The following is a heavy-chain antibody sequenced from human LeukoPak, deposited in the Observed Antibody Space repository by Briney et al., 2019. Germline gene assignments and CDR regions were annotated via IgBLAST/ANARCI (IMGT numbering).Heavy chain of an antibody. CDR2: IYYRSKWYN. Sequence: SQTLSLTCAISGDSVSSNSAAWNWIRQSPSRGLEWLGRIYYRSKWYNDYAVSVKSRITINPDTSKNQFSLKLSSVTAADTAVYYCARDPKVLATGSAFDIWGQGTMVTVSS. CDR3: ARDPKVLATGSAFDI. D-gene: IGHD4/OR15-4a*01. CDR1: GDSVSSNSAA. V-gene: IGHV6-1*01. J-gene: IGHJ3*02.